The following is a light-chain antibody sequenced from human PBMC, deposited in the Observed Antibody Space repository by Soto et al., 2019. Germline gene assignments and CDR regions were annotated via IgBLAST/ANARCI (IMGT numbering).Light chain of an antibody. CDR2: DTS. J-gene: IGKJ4*01. Sequence: EIVVTQSPATLSLSPGDRATLSCRTSQNVKYYLAWYQQKPGQAPRLLIYDTSNRATGIPARFTGSGSGTDFTLTISSLEPEDSAVYYCHPRGHWPTFGGGTKVEIK. CDR3: HPRGHWPT. V-gene: IGKV3-11*01. CDR1: QNVKYY.